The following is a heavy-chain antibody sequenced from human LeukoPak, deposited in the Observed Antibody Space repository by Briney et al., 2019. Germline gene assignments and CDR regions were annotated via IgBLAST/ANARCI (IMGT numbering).Heavy chain of an antibody. D-gene: IGHD3-22*01. CDR2: IGHDGADK. J-gene: IGHJ4*02. V-gene: IGHV3-30*04. CDR1: GFTFSHYA. Sequence: GGSLRLSCAASGFTFSHYALHWVRQAPGKGLEWVALIGHDGADKYYADSVKGRFLISRDNSKNMLFLQMNSLIIEDTAVYYCVRNSDYYDYSPQSVWGQGTLVIVS. CDR3: VRNSDYYDYSPQSV.